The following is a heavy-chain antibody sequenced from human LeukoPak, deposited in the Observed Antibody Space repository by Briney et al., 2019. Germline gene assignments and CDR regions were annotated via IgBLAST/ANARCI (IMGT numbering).Heavy chain of an antibody. V-gene: IGHV1-24*01. J-gene: IGHJ1*01. CDR3: ARGPQYYDILTGWAWIAEYFQH. Sequence: ASVKVSCKVSGYTLTELSMHWVRQAPGKGLEWMGGFDPEDGETIYAQKFQGRVTMTEDTSTDTAYMELSSLRSEDTAVYYCARGPQYYDILTGWAWIAEYFQHWDQGTLVTVSS. D-gene: IGHD3-9*01. CDR1: GYTLTELS. CDR2: FDPEDGET.